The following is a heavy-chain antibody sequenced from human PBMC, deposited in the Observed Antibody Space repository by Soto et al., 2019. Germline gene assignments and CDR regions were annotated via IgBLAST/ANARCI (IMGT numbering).Heavy chain of an antibody. CDR1: GFTFSSYP. CDR2: ISSNGGST. CDR3: ARSFDSYYFDY. J-gene: IGHJ4*02. V-gene: IGHV3-64*01. Sequence: EVQLVESGGGLVQPGGSLRLSCAASGFTFSSYPMHWVRQAPGKGLEYVSAISSNGGSTYYANSVKGRFTISRDNSKNTLYLQMGSLRAEDMAVYYCARSFDSYYFDYWGQGTLVTVSS. D-gene: IGHD3-9*01.